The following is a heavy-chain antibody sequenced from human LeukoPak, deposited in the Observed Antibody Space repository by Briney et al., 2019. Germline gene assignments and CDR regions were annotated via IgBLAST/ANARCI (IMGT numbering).Heavy chain of an antibody. CDR3: ARWDTAMAHFDY. CDR2: IYHSGST. V-gene: IGHV4-38-2*02. CDR1: GYSISSGYY. D-gene: IGHD5-18*01. J-gene: IGHJ4*02. Sequence: SETLSLTCTVSGYSISSGYYWGWIRQPPGKGLEWIGSIYHSGSTYYNPSLKSRVTISVDTSKSQFSLKLSSVTAADTAVYYCARWDTAMAHFDYWGQGTLVTVSS.